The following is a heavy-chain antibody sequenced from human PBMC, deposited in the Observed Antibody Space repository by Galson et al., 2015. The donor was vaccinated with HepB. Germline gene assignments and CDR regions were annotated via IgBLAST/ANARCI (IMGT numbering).Heavy chain of an antibody. CDR1: GGSISSYY. J-gene: IGHJ4*02. V-gene: IGHV4-59*08. CDR3: ARQKGNKMPFDY. CDR2: IYDGGST. Sequence: ETLSLTCSVSGGSISSYYWSWMRQPPGKGLEWIGHIYDGGSTNYNPSLKSRVTMSTDTSNNQFSLKLSSVTAADTAVYHCARQKGNKMPFDYWGRGTLVTVSS. D-gene: IGHD4-23*01.